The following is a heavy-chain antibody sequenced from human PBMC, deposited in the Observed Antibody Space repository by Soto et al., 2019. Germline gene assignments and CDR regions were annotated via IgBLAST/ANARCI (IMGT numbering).Heavy chain of an antibody. Sequence: PSETLSLTCAVSGGSISRGGYSWSWIRQPPGKGLEWIGYIYHSGSTYYNPSLKSRVTISVDRSKNQFSLKLSSVTAADTAVYYWAKHRECYGNTCSPGESAPGGKGTRVPVPS. D-gene: IGHD3-10*01. CDR1: GGSISRGGYS. J-gene: IGHJ5*02. CDR2: IYHSGST. CDR3: AKHRECYGNTCSPGESAP. V-gene: IGHV4-30-2*01.